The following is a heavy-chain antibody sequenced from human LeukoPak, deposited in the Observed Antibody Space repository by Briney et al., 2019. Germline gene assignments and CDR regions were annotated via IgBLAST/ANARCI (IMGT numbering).Heavy chain of an antibody. J-gene: IGHJ3*02. CDR1: GYTFTGYY. CDR3: ARCGYCSSTSCSRGAFDI. CDR2: INPNSGGT. V-gene: IGHV1-2*04. D-gene: IGHD2-2*01. Sequence: ASVTVSCKASGYTFTGYYMHWVRQAPGQGLEWMGWINPNSGGTNYAQKFQGWVTMTRDTSISTAYMELSRLRSDDTAVYYCARCGYCSSTSCSRGAFDIWGQGTMVTVSS.